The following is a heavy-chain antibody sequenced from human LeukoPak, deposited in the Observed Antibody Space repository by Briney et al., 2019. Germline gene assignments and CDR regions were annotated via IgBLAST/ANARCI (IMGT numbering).Heavy chain of an antibody. CDR3: ARGSSRIAARPFDY. Sequence: GGSLRLSCAASGFTFSSYAMHWVRQAPGKGLEWVAVIPYDGSNKYYADSVKGRFTISRDNSKNTLYLQMNSLRAEDTAVYYCARGSSRIAARPFDYWGQGTLVTVSS. D-gene: IGHD6-6*01. J-gene: IGHJ4*02. CDR1: GFTFSSYA. V-gene: IGHV3-30*04. CDR2: IPYDGSNK.